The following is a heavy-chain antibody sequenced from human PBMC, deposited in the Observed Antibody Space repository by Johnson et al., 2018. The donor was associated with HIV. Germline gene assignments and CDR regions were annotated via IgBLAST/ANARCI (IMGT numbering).Heavy chain of an antibody. V-gene: IGHV3-30-3*01. D-gene: IGHD4-23*01. J-gene: IGHJ3*02. CDR1: GFTFSRYA. Sequence: QVQLVESGGGVVQPGRSLRLSCAASGFTFSRYAMHWVRQAPGKGLEWVAVISYDGSNKYYADSVKGRFTISRDNSKNTLYLQMNSLRAEDTAVYYCARDNGGAFDIWGQGTMVTVSS. CDR3: ARDNGGAFDI. CDR2: ISYDGSNK.